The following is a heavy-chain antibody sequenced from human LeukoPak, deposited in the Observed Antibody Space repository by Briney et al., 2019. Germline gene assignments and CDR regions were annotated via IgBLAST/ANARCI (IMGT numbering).Heavy chain of an antibody. CDR2: INHSGST. Sequence: SETLSLTCAVYGGSFSGYYWSWIRQPPGKGLAWIGEINHSGSTNYNPSLKSRVTISVDTSKNQFSLKLSSVTAADTAVYYCARGRSPSTMVRGVKGCNYYYMDVWGKGTTVTVSS. D-gene: IGHD3-10*01. J-gene: IGHJ6*03. V-gene: IGHV4-34*01. CDR3: ARGRSPSTMVRGVKGCNYYYMDV. CDR1: GGSFSGYY.